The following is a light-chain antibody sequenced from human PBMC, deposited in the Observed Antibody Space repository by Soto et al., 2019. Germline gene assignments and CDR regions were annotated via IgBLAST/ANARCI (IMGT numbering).Light chain of an antibody. CDR3: QQLNSYPRT. V-gene: IGKV1-9*01. Sequence: IELTQSPSSLSASVGDRVSISCRASQGISNFLAWYQQQPGKAPKLLIYAASTLQSGVPSRFSGSGSGTDFTLTISRLQPEDFATYYCQQLNSYPRTFGPGTKVDIK. J-gene: IGKJ3*01. CDR1: QGISNF. CDR2: AAS.